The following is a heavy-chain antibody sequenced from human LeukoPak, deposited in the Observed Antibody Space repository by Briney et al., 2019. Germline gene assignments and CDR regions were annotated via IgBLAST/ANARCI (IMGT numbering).Heavy chain of an antibody. CDR1: GGSISSYY. V-gene: IGHV4-59*01. J-gene: IGHJ5*02. CDR2: IYYSGST. Sequence: PSETLSLTCTVPGGSISSYYWSWIRQPPGKGLEWIGYIYYSGSTNYNPSLKSRVTISVDTSKNQFSLKLSSVTAADTAVYYCARRVCGGSCYSNNWFDPWGQGTLVTVSS. D-gene: IGHD2-15*01. CDR3: ARRVCGGSCYSNNWFDP.